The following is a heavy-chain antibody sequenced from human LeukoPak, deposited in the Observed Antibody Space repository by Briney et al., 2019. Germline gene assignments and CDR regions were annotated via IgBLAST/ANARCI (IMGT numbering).Heavy chain of an antibody. CDR1: GGSISSYY. J-gene: IGHJ4*02. CDR3: ARHEASYYYDSSGYYFDY. V-gene: IGHV4-4*07. D-gene: IGHD3-22*01. CDR2: IYSSGST. Sequence: PSETLSLTCTVSGGSISSYYWNWIRQPAGKGLEWIGRIYSSGSTNYNPSLKSRVTVSVDTSENQFSLKLNSVTAADTAVYYCARHEASYYYDSSGYYFDYWGQGTLVTVSS.